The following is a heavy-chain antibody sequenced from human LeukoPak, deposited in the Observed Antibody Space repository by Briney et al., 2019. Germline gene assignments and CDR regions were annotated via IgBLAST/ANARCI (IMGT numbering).Heavy chain of an antibody. CDR1: GGSIRSSYYY. D-gene: IGHD1-26*01. CDR2: IYYSGST. CDR3: ARLGGGSYYYYYYYGMDV. Sequence: SETLSLTCTVSGGSIRSSYYYWGWIRQPPGKGLEWIGSIYYSGSTYYNPSLKSRVTISVDTSKNQFSLKLSSVTAADTAVYYCARLGGGSYYYYYYYGMDVWGQGTTVTVSS. V-gene: IGHV4-39*01. J-gene: IGHJ6*02.